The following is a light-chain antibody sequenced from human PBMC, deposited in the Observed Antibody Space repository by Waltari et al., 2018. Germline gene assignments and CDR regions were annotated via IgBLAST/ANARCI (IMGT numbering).Light chain of an antibody. J-gene: IGKJ4*01. Sequence: EVVMTQSPATLSLSPGERATLSCRASQSVSSFLAWYQQKPGQALRLLIYGASTRATGIPARFSGSGSGTEFTLTISSLQSEDFAVYYCQQYNDWPPLTFGGGTKVEIK. V-gene: IGKV3-15*01. CDR1: QSVSSF. CDR3: QQYNDWPPLT. CDR2: GAS.